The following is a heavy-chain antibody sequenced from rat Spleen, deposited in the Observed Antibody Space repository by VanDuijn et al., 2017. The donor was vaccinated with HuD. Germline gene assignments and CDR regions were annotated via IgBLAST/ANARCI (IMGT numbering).Heavy chain of an antibody. CDR3: VREEGGVRD. CDR1: GFNFDDYW. J-gene: IGHJ2*01. Sequence: EVKLVESGGGLVQPGRSLKLSCAASGFNFDDYWMGWVRQAPGKGLEWIGEINKDSSIMKYSPSLKDKFTISRDNVQNTLYLQMSKLGSDDTAIYYCVREEGGVRDWGQGVMVTVSS. D-gene: IGHD4-3*01. CDR2: INKDSSIM. V-gene: IGHV4-2*01.